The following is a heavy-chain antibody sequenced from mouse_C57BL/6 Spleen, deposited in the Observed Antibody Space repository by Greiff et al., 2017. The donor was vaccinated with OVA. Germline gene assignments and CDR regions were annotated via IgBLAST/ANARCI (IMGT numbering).Heavy chain of an antibody. D-gene: IGHD1-1*01. J-gene: IGHJ4*01. CDR1: GFTFSSYA. CDR2: ISSGGDYI. Sequence: EVQGVESGEGLVKPGGSLKLSCAASGFTFSSYAMSWVRQTPEKRLEWVAYISSGGDYIYYADTVKGRFTISRDNARNTLYLQMSSLKSEDTAMYYCTRVYYGHYAMDYWGQGTSVTVSS. CDR3: TRVYYGHYAMDY. V-gene: IGHV5-9-1*02.